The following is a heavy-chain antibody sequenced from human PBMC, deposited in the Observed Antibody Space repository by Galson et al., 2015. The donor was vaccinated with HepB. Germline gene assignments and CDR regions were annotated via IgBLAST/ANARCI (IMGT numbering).Heavy chain of an antibody. CDR2: ISTSGGTI. CDR3: AKDRALGDYVY. V-gene: IGHV3-11*01. J-gene: IGHJ4*02. CDR1: GLSFSDYY. Sequence: SLRLSCAASGLSFSDYYMSWIRQAPGKGLEWISYISTSGGTIFYADSVKGRFTISRDNAKNSLYLQMNSLRADDTAVYYCAKDRALGDYVYWGQGTLVTVSS. D-gene: IGHD4-17*01.